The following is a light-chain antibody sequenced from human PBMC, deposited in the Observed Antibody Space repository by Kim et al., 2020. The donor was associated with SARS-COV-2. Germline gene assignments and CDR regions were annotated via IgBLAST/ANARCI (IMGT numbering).Light chain of an antibody. V-gene: IGKV3-20*01. Sequence: PGERATLSCRAGQTISDNYLAWYQQKPGQSPRLLIYAASSRATGIPDRFSGSGSGTDFTLTISRLESEDLGVYYCQQYATSPTTFGQGTRLEIK. CDR2: AAS. CDR1: QTISDNY. J-gene: IGKJ5*01. CDR3: QQYATSPTT.